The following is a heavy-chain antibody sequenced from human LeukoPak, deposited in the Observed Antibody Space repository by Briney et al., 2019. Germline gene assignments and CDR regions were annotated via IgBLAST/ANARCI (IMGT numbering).Heavy chain of an antibody. D-gene: IGHD3-3*01. CDR1: GGSISSSSYY. CDR3: ARVSPQYYDFWSGYLFDY. Sequence: PSETLSLTCTVSGGSISSSSYYWGWIRQPPGKGLEWIGSIYTSGSTNYNPSLKSRVTMSVDTSKNQFSLKLSSVTAADTAVYYCARVSPQYYDFWSGYLFDYWGQGTLVTVSS. J-gene: IGHJ4*02. CDR2: IYTSGST. V-gene: IGHV4-39*07.